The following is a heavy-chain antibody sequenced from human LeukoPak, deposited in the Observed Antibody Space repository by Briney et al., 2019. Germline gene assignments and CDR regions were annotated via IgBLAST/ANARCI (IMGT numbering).Heavy chain of an antibody. D-gene: IGHD4-17*01. CDR3: TRDLDYGDYGGMDV. Sequence: QPGGSLRLSCAASGFTFSSYEMSWVRQAPGKGLEWVGFIRSKAYGGTTEYAASVKGRFTISRDDSKSIAYLQMNSLKTEDTAVYYCTRDLDYGDYGGMDVWGQGTTVTVSS. J-gene: IGHJ6*02. CDR1: GFTFSSYE. CDR2: IRSKAYGGTT. V-gene: IGHV3-49*04.